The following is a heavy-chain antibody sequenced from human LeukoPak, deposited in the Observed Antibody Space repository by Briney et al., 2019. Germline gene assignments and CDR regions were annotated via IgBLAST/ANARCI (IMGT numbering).Heavy chain of an antibody. CDR2: INPNSGGT. CDR1: GYTFTGYY. CDR3: ARDTSGYSSGWYYFDY. Sequence: ASVKVSCKASGYTFTGYYMHWVRQAPGQGLEWMGWINPNSGGTNYAQKFQGRVTMTRDTSISTAYMELSRLRSDDTAVYYCARDTSGYSSGWYYFDYWSQGTLVTVSS. V-gene: IGHV1-2*02. D-gene: IGHD6-19*01. J-gene: IGHJ4*02.